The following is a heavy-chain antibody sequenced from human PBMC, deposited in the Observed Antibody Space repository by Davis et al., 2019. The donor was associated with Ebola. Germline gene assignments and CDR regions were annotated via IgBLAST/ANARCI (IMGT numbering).Heavy chain of an antibody. Sequence: LKISCAASGFTFSDHYMSWIRQAPGKGLEWVSYISSSGSTIYYADSVKGRFTISRDNAKNLLYLQMNSLRAEDTAVYYCARDPMGYYYGMDVWGQGTTVTVSS. CDR3: ARDPMGYYYGMDV. CDR1: GFTFSDHY. CDR2: ISSSGSTI. V-gene: IGHV3-11*01. J-gene: IGHJ6*02.